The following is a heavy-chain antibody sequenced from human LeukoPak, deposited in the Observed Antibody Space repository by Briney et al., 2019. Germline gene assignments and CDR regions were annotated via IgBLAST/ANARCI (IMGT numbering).Heavy chain of an antibody. CDR1: GYTFTSYY. CDR3: ASGHQDFDY. J-gene: IGHJ4*02. V-gene: IGHV1-46*01. CDR2: INPSGGST. Sequence: ASVKVSCKASGYTFTSYYMHWVRQAPGQGLEWMGIINPSGGSTSYAQKLQGRVTMTTDTSTSTAYMELRSLRSDDTAVYYCASGHQDFDYWGQGTLVTVSS.